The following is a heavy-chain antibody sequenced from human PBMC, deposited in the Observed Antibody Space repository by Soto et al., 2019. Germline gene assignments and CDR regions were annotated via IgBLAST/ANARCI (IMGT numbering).Heavy chain of an antibody. CDR3: ARWRGVLTGYYGWHRSWDYGMDV. CDR2: INHSGST. CDR1: GGSFSGYY. V-gene: IGHV4-34*01. Sequence: SETLSLTXAVYGGSFSGYYWSWIRQPPGKGLEWIGEINHSGSTNYNPSLKSRVTISVDTSKNQFSLKLSSVTAADTAVYYCARWRGVLTGYYGWHRSWDYGMDVWGQGTTVTVSS. D-gene: IGHD3-9*01. J-gene: IGHJ6*02.